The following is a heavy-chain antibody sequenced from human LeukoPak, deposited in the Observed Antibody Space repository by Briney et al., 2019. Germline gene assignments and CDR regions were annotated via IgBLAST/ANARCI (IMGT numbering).Heavy chain of an antibody. D-gene: IGHD3-3*01. V-gene: IGHV3-48*04. CDR3: ASSFKSTYDFWSGYYRGFDY. CDR1: GFTFSSYS. CDR2: ISSSSSTI. Sequence: GGSLRLSCAASGFTFSSYSMNWVRQAPGKGLEWVSYISSSSSTIYYADSVKGRFTISRDNAKNSLYLQMNSLRAEDTAVYYCASSFKSTYDFWSGYYRGFDYWGQGTLVTVSS. J-gene: IGHJ4*02.